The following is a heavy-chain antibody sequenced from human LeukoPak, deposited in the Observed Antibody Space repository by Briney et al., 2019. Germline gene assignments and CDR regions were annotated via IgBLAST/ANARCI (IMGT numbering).Heavy chain of an antibody. CDR2: IYYSGST. J-gene: IGHJ4*02. V-gene: IGHV4-59*01. CDR1: GGSISSYY. CDR3: VRGLYY. Sequence: SETLSLTCTVSGGSISSYYWSWIRQPPGKGLEWIGYIYYSGSTNYHPSLKSRVTISVDTSKNQFSLKLSSVTAADTAVYYCVRGLYYWGQGTLVTVSS.